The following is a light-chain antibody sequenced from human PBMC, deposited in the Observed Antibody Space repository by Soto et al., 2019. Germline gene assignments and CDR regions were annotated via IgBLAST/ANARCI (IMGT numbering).Light chain of an antibody. Sequence: EIVLTQSPGTLSLSPGERATLSCRASQSVSSSYLAWYQQKPGQAPRLLIYGASSRATGIPDRFSGSGSETDFTLTISRLEPEDLAVYYCQQYGSSPGTFGQGTNVEIK. CDR3: QQYGSSPGT. J-gene: IGKJ1*01. V-gene: IGKV3-20*01. CDR1: QSVSSSY. CDR2: GAS.